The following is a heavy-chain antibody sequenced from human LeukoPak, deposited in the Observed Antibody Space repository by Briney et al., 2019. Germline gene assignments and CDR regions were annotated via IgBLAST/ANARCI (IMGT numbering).Heavy chain of an antibody. CDR1: GGSISSYY. V-gene: IGHV4-59*12. J-gene: IGHJ6*02. CDR3: ARFGAARNYYGMDV. D-gene: IGHD3-10*01. CDR2: IYHSGST. Sequence: SETLSLTCTVSGGSISSYYWSWIRQPPGKGLEWIGYIYHSGSTYYNPSLKSRVTISVDRSKDQFSLKLSSVNAADTAVYYCARFGAARNYYGMDVWGQGTTVTVSS.